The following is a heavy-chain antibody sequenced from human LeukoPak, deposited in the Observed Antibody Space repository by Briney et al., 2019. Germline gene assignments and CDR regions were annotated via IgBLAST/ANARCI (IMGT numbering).Heavy chain of an antibody. CDR1: GYTFSNFG. CDR3: ARYGTSTDDY. V-gene: IGHV1-18*01. Sequence: GASVKVSCKASGYTFSNFGINWVRQAPGQGLEWIAWISGNNDNPNYGQKFQGRFTVTTDSSTSTAYMELRNLRSDDTAVYYCARYGTSTDDYWGQGTLVTVSS. CDR2: ISGNNDNP. J-gene: IGHJ4*02. D-gene: IGHD2-2*01.